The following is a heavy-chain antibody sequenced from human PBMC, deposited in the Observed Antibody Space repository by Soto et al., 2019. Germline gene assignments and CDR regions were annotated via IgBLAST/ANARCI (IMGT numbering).Heavy chain of an antibody. CDR3: AKDGRGSGSHYNSFGY. J-gene: IGHJ4*02. V-gene: IGHV3-53*01. Sequence: PGGSLRLSXSASGFTVGNNYMSWVRQAPGKGLEWVSLIYSTGTTKYADSVKGRFTVSRDNAKNTLYLQMNSLRAEDTAVYYCAKDGRGSGSHYNSFGYWGQGTLVTV. CDR1: GFTVGNNY. CDR2: IYSTGTT. D-gene: IGHD3-10*01.